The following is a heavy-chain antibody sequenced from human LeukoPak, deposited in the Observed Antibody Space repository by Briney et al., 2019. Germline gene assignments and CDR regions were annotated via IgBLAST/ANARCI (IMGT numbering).Heavy chain of an antibody. CDR2: IRHDGTNE. CDR3: ARSIMYGDHGEDI. V-gene: IGHV3-30*02. D-gene: IGHD4-17*01. Sequence: GGSLRLSCAASGLRFSTYGMHWVRQAPGKGLEWVAYIRHDGTNEHYADSVKGRFTISRDNPKNTLYLQMDSLRAEDAAIYYCARSIMYGDHGEDIWGQGTVVAVSS. J-gene: IGHJ3*02. CDR1: GLRFSTYG.